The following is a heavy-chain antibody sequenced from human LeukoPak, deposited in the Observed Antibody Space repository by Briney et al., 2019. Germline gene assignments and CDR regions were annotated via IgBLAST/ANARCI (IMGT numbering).Heavy chain of an antibody. CDR1: GGSISSGGYY. Sequence: TSETLSLTCTVSGGSISSGGYYWSWIRQHPGKGLEWIGYIYYSGSTYYNPSLKSRVTISVDTSKNQFSLKLSSVTAADTAVYYCARGSGSYPYYFDYWGQGTLVTVSS. CDR3: ARGSGSYPYYFDY. CDR2: IYYSGST. J-gene: IGHJ4*02. V-gene: IGHV4-31*03. D-gene: IGHD1-26*01.